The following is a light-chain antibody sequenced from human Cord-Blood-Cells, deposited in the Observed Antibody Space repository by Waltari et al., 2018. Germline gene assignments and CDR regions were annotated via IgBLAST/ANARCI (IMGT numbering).Light chain of an antibody. Sequence: QSALTQPASVSGSPGQSITISCTGTSSDVGGYNYVSWYQQHLGKAPKLMSYDFSKRPSGVSKRFSGSKSGNTASLTISGLQAEDEADYYCSSYTSSSTYVFGTGTKVTVL. V-gene: IGLV2-14*01. CDR3: SSYTSSSTYV. CDR2: DFS. J-gene: IGLJ1*01. CDR1: SSDVGGYNY.